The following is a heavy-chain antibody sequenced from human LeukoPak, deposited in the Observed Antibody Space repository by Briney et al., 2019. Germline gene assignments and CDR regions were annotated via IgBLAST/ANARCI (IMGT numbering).Heavy chain of an antibody. D-gene: IGHD3-10*01. CDR2: ISGGGHTT. CDR3: TRGHHPYGSGSYWFDY. CDR1: GFTFSSYV. V-gene: IGHV3-23*01. Sequence: GGSLRLSCAASGFTFSSYVMSWVRQAPGKGLEWVSAISGGGHTTYYADSVKGRLTSSRDNSKNTLYLQMNSLRAEDTAVYYCTRGHHPYGSGSYWFDYWGQGTLVTVSS. J-gene: IGHJ4*02.